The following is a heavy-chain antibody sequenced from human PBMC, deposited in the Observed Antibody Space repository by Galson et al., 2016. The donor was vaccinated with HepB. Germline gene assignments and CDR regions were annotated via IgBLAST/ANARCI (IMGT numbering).Heavy chain of an antibody. J-gene: IGHJ4*02. D-gene: IGHD1-26*01. Sequence: SLRLSCAASGFKFSTYGMHWVRQAPGKGLEWVAVIWYDGGTKYYADSVKGRFTIARDNSKNTLYLQMNSLRAEDTAIYYCAKQPLGAYGFDYWGLGTLVTV. CDR3: AKQPLGAYGFDY. V-gene: IGHV3-33*06. CDR2: IWYDGGTK. CDR1: GFKFSTYG.